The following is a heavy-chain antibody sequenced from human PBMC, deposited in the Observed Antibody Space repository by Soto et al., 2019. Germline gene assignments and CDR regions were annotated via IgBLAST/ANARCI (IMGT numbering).Heavy chain of an antibody. CDR3: ARGRYSSSGFDY. D-gene: IGHD6-6*01. V-gene: IGHV4-31*03. J-gene: IGHJ4*02. CDR2: IYYSGST. Sequence: PSETLSLTCTVSGGSISSGGYYWSWIRQHPGKGLEWIGYIYYSGSTYYNPSLKSRVTISVDTSKNQFSLKLSSVTAADTAVYYCARGRYSSSGFDYWGQGTLVTVSS. CDR1: GGSISSGGYY.